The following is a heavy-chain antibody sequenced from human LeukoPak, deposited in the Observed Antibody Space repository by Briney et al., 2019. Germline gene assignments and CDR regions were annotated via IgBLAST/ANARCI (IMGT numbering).Heavy chain of an antibody. Sequence: SQTLSLICTFSGGSIRSYYWSWIRQPAGKGLEWIGRIYTSGSTNYNPSLKSRVTVSVDTSKNQFSLKLSSGTAADTAVYYCARGAYYYDSGVYSLFDYWGQGTLVTVSS. CDR2: IYTSGST. D-gene: IGHD3-22*01. J-gene: IGHJ4*02. CDR3: ARGAYYYDSGVYSLFDY. V-gene: IGHV4-4*07. CDR1: GGSIRSYY.